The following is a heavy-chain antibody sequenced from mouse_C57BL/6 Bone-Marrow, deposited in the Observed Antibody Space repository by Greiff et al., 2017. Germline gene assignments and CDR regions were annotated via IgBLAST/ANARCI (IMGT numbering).Heavy chain of an antibody. Sequence: EVQLVESGEGLVKPGGSLKLSCAVSGFTFSSYAMSWVRQTPEKRLEWVAYISSGGDYIYYADTVKGRFTISRDNARNTLYLQMSSLKSEDTAMYYCTSAPYGCDKGSMDYWGQGSSVTVSS. CDR3: TSAPYGCDKGSMDY. CDR2: ISSGGDYI. V-gene: IGHV5-9-1*02. D-gene: IGHD2-2*01. J-gene: IGHJ4*01. CDR1: GFTFSSYA.